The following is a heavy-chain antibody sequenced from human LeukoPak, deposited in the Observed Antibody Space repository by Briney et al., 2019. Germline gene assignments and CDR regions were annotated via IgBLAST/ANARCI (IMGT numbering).Heavy chain of an antibody. CDR3: ARLFGVVVGGPIGHKYYYYYYMDV. CDR2: INPNSGGT. Sequence: ASVKVPCKASGYTFTGYYMHWVRQAPGQGLEWMGWINPNSGGTNYAQKLQGRVTMTTDTSTSTAYMELRSLRSDDTAVYYWARLFGVVVGGPIGHKYYYYYYMDVWGKGTTVTISS. J-gene: IGHJ6*03. D-gene: IGHD3-10*02. CDR1: GYTFTGYY. V-gene: IGHV1-2*02.